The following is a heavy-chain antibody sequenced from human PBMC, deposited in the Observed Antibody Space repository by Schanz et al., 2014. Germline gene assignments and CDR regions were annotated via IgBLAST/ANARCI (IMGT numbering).Heavy chain of an antibody. V-gene: IGHV3-9*01. J-gene: IGHJ6*02. CDR3: RLWFGELYYGMDV. Sequence: EVQLVESGGGLVQPGGSLRLSCAASGFTFDNYAMHWVRQAPGKGLEWVSSISWNSGSVAYADSVKGRFTISRDDAKNSLYLQMNSLRAEDTAVYYCRLWFGELYYGMDVWGQGTTVTVSS. CDR1: GFTFDNYA. CDR2: ISWNSGSV. D-gene: IGHD3-10*01.